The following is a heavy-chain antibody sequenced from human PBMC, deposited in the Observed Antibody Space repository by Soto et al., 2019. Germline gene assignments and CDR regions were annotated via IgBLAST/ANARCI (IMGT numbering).Heavy chain of an antibody. V-gene: IGHV3-33*01. CDR3: ARDGVPYLDTMIVVDPGIYYYGMDV. CDR1: GFTFSSYG. Sequence: QAGGSLRLSCAASGFTFSSYGMHWVRQAPGKGLEWVAVIWYDGSNKYYADSVKGRFTISRDNSKNTLYLQMNSLRAEDTAVYYCARDGVPYLDTMIVVDPGIYYYGMDVWGQGTTVTVSS. CDR2: IWYDGSNK. J-gene: IGHJ6*02. D-gene: IGHD3-22*01.